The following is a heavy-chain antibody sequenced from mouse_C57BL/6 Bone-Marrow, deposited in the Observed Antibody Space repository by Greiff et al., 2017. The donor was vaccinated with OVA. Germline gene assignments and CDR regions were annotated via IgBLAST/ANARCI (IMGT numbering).Heavy chain of an antibody. D-gene: IGHD1-1*01. Sequence: EVKLQESGAELVRPGASVKLSCTASGFNIKDDYMHWVKQRPEQGLEWIGWIDPENGDTEYASKFQGKATITADTSSNTAYLQLSSLTSEDTAVYYCTPRLLRYFDVWGTGTTGTVSA. CDR1: GFNIKDDY. CDR2: IDPENGDT. CDR3: TPRLLRYFDV. V-gene: IGHV14-4*01. J-gene: IGHJ1*03.